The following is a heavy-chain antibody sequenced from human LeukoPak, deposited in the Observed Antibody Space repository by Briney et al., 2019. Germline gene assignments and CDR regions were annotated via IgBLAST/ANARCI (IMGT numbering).Heavy chain of an antibody. CDR3: ARLVAAAPPEDV. CDR2: MNPNSGNT. D-gene: IGHD6-13*01. Sequence: ASVKVSCKASGYTFTSYDINWVRQATGQGLEWMGWMNPNSGNTGYAQKFQGRVTMTRNTSISTAYMELSSLRSEDTAVYYCARLVAAAPPEDVWGKGTTVTVSS. CDR1: GYTFTSYD. V-gene: IGHV1-8*01. J-gene: IGHJ6*04.